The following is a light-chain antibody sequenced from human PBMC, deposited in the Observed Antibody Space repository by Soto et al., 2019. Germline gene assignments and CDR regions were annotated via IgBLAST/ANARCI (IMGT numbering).Light chain of an antibody. CDR2: GDS. Sequence: QSVLTQPPSVSWAPGQSVTISCTGSISNIGAGYDVHWYQQLPGTVPKVLIYGDSNRPSGVPDRFSGSKSGTSASLAITGLQAEDEADYYCQSYDISLSGFHVFGNGTKVTVL. CDR3: QSYDISLSGFHV. V-gene: IGLV1-40*01. CDR1: ISNIGAGYD. J-gene: IGLJ1*01.